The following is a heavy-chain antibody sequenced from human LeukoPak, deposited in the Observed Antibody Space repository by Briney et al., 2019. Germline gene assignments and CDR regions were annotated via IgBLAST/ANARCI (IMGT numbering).Heavy chain of an antibody. J-gene: IGHJ5*02. D-gene: IGHD2-2*01. CDR3: TPGYCSSTSCLRA. CDR1: GFTFSGSA. V-gene: IGHV3-73*01. Sequence: TGGSLRLSCAASGFTFSGSAMYWVRQASGKGLEWVGRIRSKANSYATAYAASVKGRFTISRDDSKNTAYLQMNSLKTEDTAVYYCTPGYCSSTSCLRAWGQGTLVTVSS. CDR2: IRSKANSYAT.